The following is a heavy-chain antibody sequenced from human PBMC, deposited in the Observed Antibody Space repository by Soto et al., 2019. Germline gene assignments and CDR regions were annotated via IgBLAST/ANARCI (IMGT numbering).Heavy chain of an antibody. Sequence: GGSLRLSCAASGFTFSSYAMSWVRQAPGKGLEWVSAISGSGGSTYYADSVKCRFSISRDNSKNTLYLQMNALRAEDTAVYYCAKGITGGYDFDCWGQGTLVTVSS. CDR3: AKGITGGYDFDC. CDR2: ISGSGGST. D-gene: IGHD5-12*01. J-gene: IGHJ4*02. V-gene: IGHV3-23*01. CDR1: GFTFSSYA.